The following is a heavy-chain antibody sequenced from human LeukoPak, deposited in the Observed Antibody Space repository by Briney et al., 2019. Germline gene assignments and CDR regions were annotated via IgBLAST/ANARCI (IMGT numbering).Heavy chain of an antibody. J-gene: IGHJ6*03. V-gene: IGHV4-39*01. CDR2: IYYSGST. Sequence: SETLSLTCTVSGGSISSSSYYWGWIRQPPGKGLEWIGSIYYSGSTYYNPSLKSRVTISVDTSKNQFSLKLSSVTAADTAVYHCARLGTHYYYYYMDVWGKGTTVTVSS. CDR3: ARLGTHYYYYYMDV. CDR1: GGSISSSSYY.